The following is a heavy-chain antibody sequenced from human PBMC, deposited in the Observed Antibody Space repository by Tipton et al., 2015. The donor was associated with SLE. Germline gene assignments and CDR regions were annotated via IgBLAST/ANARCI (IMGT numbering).Heavy chain of an antibody. Sequence: QVQLVQSGGGLVQPGGSLRLSCAASGFTFSDYYMGWIRQAPVKGLEWVSYISSSGSTIYYADSVKGRFTISRDNAKNSLYLQMNSLSAEDTAVYYCARDPATVTSYYFDYWGQGTLVTVSS. V-gene: IGHV3-11*01. J-gene: IGHJ4*02. CDR1: GFTFSDYY. CDR3: ARDPATVTSYYFDY. CDR2: ISSSGSTI. D-gene: IGHD4-17*01.